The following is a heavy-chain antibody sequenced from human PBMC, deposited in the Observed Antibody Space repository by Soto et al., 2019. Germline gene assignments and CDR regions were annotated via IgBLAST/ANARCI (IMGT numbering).Heavy chain of an antibody. CDR1: GFTFSSYG. J-gene: IGHJ4*02. CDR3: ASVYCSGGSCYFDY. D-gene: IGHD2-15*01. CDR2: IWYDGSNK. V-gene: IGHV3-33*01. Sequence: GGSLRLSCAASGFTFSSYGMHWVRQAPGKGLEWVAVIWYDGSNKYYADSVKGRFTISRDNSKNTLYLQMNSLRAEDTAVYYCASVYCSGGSCYFDYWGQGTLVTVSS.